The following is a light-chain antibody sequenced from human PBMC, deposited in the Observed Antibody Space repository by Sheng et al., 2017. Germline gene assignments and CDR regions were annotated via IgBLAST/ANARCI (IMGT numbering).Light chain of an antibody. CDR2: AGF. CDR1: PDITNE. J-gene: IGKJ4*01. V-gene: IGKV1-16*01. CDR3: QHYHSYPLT. Sequence: DIEITQSPSSLSASVGDRVTITCRASPDITNELAWVQQRPGTAPRSLVYAGFTLLSGVPSRFSGGRSGADFTLTISNLQPEDFATYYCQHYHSYPLTFGGGTKVEIK.